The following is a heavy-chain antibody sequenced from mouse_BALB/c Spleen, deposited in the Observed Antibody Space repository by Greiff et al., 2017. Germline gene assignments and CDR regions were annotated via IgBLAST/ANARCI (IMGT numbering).Heavy chain of an antibody. CDR3: AREKGGSSPFAY. CDR1: GFTFSDYY. J-gene: IGHJ3*01. Sequence: EVKLVESGGGLVKPGGSLKLSCAASGFTFSDYYMYWVRQTPEKRLEWVATISDGGSYTYYPDSVKGRFTISRDNAKNNLYLQMSSLKSEYTAMYYCAREKGGSSPFAYWGQGTLVTVSA. CDR2: ISDGGSYT. V-gene: IGHV5-4*02. D-gene: IGHD1-1*01.